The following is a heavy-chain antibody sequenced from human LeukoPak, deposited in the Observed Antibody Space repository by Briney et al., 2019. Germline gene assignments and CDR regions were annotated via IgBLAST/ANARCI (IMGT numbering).Heavy chain of an antibody. CDR3: ARGGGSYYHYFDY. V-gene: IGHV4-30-4*02. CDR1: GGSISSGDYY. D-gene: IGHD1-26*01. J-gene: IGHJ4*02. CDR2: IYYSGST. Sequence: SETLSLTCTVSGGSISSGDYYWSWIRQPPGKGLEWIGYIYYSGSTYYNPSLKSRVTISVDTSKNQFSLKLSSVTAADTAVYYCARGGGSYYHYFDYWGQGTLVTVPS.